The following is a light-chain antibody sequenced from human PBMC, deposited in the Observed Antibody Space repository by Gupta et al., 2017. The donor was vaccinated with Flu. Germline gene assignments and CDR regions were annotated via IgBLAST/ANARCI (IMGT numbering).Light chain of an antibody. CDR3: QQYVGSVFI. Sequence: RSLSLSPGERATLSCRASQSVPSDYLAWYQQIPGQTPRLLIFGASHRAAGIPDRFSGSGSGTDFTLTISRLEPEDFAVYYCQQYVGSVFIFGPGTXVDVK. CDR2: GAS. CDR1: QSVPSDY. J-gene: IGKJ3*01. V-gene: IGKV3-20*01.